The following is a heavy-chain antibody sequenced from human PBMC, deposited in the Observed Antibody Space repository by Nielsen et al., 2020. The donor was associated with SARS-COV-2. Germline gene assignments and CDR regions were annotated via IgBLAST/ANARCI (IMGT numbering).Heavy chain of an antibody. D-gene: IGHD2-21*02. J-gene: IGHJ4*02. Sequence: ASVKVSCKASGYTFTNYAMNWVRQAPGQGLEWMGWISTDSGNPTYAQGFTGRFVFSLDTSVTTTYLQISNLKAEDTAVYYCAREQSFCSVDCYSYLDFWGQGALVTVSS. V-gene: IGHV7-4-1*02. CDR2: ISTDSGNP. CDR3: AREQSFCSVDCYSYLDF. CDR1: GYTFTNYA.